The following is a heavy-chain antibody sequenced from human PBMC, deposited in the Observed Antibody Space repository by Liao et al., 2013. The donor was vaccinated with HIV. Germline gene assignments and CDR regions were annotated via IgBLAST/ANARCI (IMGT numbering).Heavy chain of an antibody. D-gene: IGHD3-10*01. CDR1: GGSISSGSYY. J-gene: IGHJ4*02. Sequence: QVQLQESGPGLVKPSQTLSLTCTVSGGSISSGSYYWSWIRQPAGKGLEWIGRIYTSGSTNYNPSLKSRVTISVDTSKNLFFLILSSVTAADTAVYYCARGFRSGNYYFDYWGQGALVTVSS. CDR3: ARGFRSGNYYFDY. CDR2: IYTSGST. V-gene: IGHV4-61*02.